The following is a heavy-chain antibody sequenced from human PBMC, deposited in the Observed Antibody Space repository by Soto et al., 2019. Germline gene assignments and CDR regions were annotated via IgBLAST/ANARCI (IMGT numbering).Heavy chain of an antibody. V-gene: IGHV4-34*01. Sequence: NPSETLSLTCAVSGGSLSNYYWSWIRQPPGKGLEWIGEIYHSGSTNYNPSLKSRVTISVDTSKNQFYLKLSSVTAADTAVYYCAKSKIYFFQSGGYHHVPIGFWGQGTLVTVSS. CDR1: GGSLSNYY. CDR3: AKSKIYFFQSGGYHHVPIGF. CDR2: IYHSGST. J-gene: IGHJ4*02. D-gene: IGHD2-15*01.